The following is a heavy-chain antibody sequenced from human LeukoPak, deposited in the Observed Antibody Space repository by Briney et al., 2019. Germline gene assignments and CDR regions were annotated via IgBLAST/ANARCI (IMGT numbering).Heavy chain of an antibody. Sequence: PSETLSLTCIVSAGSVSTIDYYWAWIRQPPGKGLEWIGSLSYSGGPFYSPSLKSRATISVDSSKNQFFLSLTSVTAADSAIYYCARARGYNYGTFDIWSQETMVIVSS. D-gene: IGHD5-18*01. CDR2: LSYSGGP. J-gene: IGHJ3*02. CDR1: AGSVSTIDYY. V-gene: IGHV4-39*07. CDR3: ARARGYNYGTFDI.